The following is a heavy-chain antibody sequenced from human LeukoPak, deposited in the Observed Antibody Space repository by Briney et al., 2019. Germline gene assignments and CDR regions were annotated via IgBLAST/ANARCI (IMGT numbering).Heavy chain of an antibody. V-gene: IGHV3-23*01. CDR1: GFTSNNYA. J-gene: IGHJ5*02. CDR3: AKSPANWLDA. CDR2: ISGSGDGT. Sequence: GGSLRLSCAASGFTSNNYAMSWVRQAPGKGLEWVSSISGSGDGTYYGESVKGRFTISRDNSQRTLYLQMSSLRADDTAIYYCAKSPANWLDAWGQGTLVTVSS.